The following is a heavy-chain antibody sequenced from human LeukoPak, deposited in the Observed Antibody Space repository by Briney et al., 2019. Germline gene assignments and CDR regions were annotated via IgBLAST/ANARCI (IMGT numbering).Heavy chain of an antibody. CDR2: INPSGGST. V-gene: IGHV1-46*01. CDR3: ARDHDYVWGSYREYYFDY. CDR1: GYTFTSYY. D-gene: IGHD3-16*02. J-gene: IGHJ4*02. Sequence: ASVKVSCKASGYTFTSYYMHWVRQAPGQGLEWMGIINPSGGSTSYAQKFQGRVTMTRDMSTSTVYMELSSLRSEDTAVYYCARDHDYVWGSYREYYFDYWGQGTLVTVSS.